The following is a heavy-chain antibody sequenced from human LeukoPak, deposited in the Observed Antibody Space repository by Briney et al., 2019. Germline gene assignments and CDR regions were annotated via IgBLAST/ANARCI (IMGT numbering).Heavy chain of an antibody. CDR3: AGDVQGGGGDPIDY. J-gene: IGHJ4*02. Sequence: RGSLRLSCAASGFTFSSYAMHWVRQAPGKGLEWVAVISYDGSNKYYADSVKGRFTISRDNSKNTLYLQMNSLRAEDTAVYYCAGDVQGGGGDPIDYWGQGTLVTVSS. CDR2: ISYDGSNK. V-gene: IGHV3-30*04. D-gene: IGHD3-16*01. CDR1: GFTFSSYA.